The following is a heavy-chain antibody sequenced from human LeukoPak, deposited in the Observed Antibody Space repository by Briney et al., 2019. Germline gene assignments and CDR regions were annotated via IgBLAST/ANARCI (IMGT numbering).Heavy chain of an antibody. J-gene: IGHJ6*04. CDR2: ISAYNGNT. CDR3: ASDPHYGDRGYYYYGMDV. D-gene: IGHD4-17*01. CDR1: GYTFTSYG. V-gene: IGHV1-18*01. Sequence: ASVKVSCKASGYTFTSYGISWVRQAPGQGLEWMGWISAYNGNTNYAQKFQGRVTITADKSTSTAYMELSSLRSEDTAVYYCASDPHYGDRGYYYYGMDVWGKGTTVTVSS.